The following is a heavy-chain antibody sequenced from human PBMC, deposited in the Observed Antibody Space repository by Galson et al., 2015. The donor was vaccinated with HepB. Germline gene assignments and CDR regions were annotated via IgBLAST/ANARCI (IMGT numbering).Heavy chain of an antibody. D-gene: IGHD3-22*01. CDR2: ISSSSSYT. Sequence: SLRLSCAASGFTFSDYYMSWIRQAPGKGLEWVSYISSSSSYTNYADSVKGRFTISRDNAKNSLYLQMNSLRAEDTAVYYCARERYDSSGHYYFDYWGQGTLVTVSS. V-gene: IGHV3-11*06. CDR3: ARERYDSSGHYYFDY. J-gene: IGHJ4*02. CDR1: GFTFSDYY.